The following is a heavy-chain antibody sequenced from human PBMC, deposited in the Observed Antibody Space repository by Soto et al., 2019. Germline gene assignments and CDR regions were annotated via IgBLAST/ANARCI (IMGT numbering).Heavy chain of an antibody. CDR1: GFTFSSYG. D-gene: IGHD3-10*01. J-gene: IGHJ4*02. CDR3: AKDSDGSGSYQINYFDY. V-gene: IGHV3-30*18. Sequence: QVQLVESGGGVVQPGRSLRLSCAASGFTFSSYGMHWVRQAPGKGLEWVAVISYDGSNKYYADSVKGRFIISRDNSKNTLYLQMNSLRAEDTAVYYCAKDSDGSGSYQINYFDYWGQGTLVTVSS. CDR2: ISYDGSNK.